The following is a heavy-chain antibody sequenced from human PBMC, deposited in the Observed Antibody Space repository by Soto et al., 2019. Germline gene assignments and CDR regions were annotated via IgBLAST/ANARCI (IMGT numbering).Heavy chain of an antibody. CDR2: INPNSGGT. V-gene: IGHV1-2*02. Sequence: ASVKVSCKASGYTFTGYYMHWVRQAPGQGLEWVGWINPNSGGTNYAQKFQGRVTMTRDTSISTAYMELSRLRSDDTAVYYCARDLVVVAATLYYYGMDVWGQGTTVTVSS. CDR1: GYTFTGYY. J-gene: IGHJ6*02. CDR3: ARDLVVVAATLYYYGMDV. D-gene: IGHD2-15*01.